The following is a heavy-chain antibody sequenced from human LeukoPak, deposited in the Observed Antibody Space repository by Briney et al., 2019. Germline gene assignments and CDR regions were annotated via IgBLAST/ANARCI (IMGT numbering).Heavy chain of an antibody. CDR1: GDSVSSNSAA. J-gene: IGHJ4*02. CDR2: TYYRSKWYN. D-gene: IGHD3-10*01. CDR3: ASNPTYYYGSGSYP. Sequence: SQTLSLTCAISGDSVSSNSAAWNWIRQSPSRGLEWLGRTYYRSKWYNDYAVSVKSRITINPDTSKNQFSLQLNSVTAADTAVYYCASNPTYYYGSGSYPWGQGTLVTVSS. V-gene: IGHV6-1*01.